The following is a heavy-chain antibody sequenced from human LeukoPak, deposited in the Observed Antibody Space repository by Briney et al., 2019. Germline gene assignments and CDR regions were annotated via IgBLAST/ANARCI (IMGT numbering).Heavy chain of an antibody. CDR1: GGSISSYY. J-gene: IGHJ4*02. V-gene: IGHV4-59*01. D-gene: IGHD3-10*01. CDR3: ARSGLLGFGESPFDY. Sequence: SETLSLTCTVSGGSISSYYWSWIRQPPGKGLEWIGYIYYSGSTNYNPSLKSRVTISVDTSKNQFSLKLISLTAADTAVYYCARSGLLGFGESPFDYWGQGTLVTVSS. CDR2: IYYSGST.